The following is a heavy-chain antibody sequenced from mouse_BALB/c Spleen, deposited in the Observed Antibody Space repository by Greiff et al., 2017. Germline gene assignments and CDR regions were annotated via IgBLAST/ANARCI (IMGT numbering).Heavy chain of an antibody. CDR2: INPSTGYT. CDR1: GYTFTSYW. CDR3: ARGPYLLRYLDY. V-gene: IGHV1-7*01. Sequence: VKLMESGAELAKPGASVKMSCKASGYTFTSYWMHWVKQRPGQGLEWIGYINPSTGYTEYNQKFKDKATLTADKSSSTAYMQLSSLTSEDSAVYYCARGPYLLRYLDYWGQGTTLTVSS. J-gene: IGHJ2*01. D-gene: IGHD1-1*01.